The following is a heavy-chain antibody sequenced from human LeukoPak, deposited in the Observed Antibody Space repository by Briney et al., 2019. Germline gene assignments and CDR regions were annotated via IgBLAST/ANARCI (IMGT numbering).Heavy chain of an antibody. V-gene: IGHV3-11*01. CDR1: GFTFSDYF. CDR2: ITNNGRKT. D-gene: IGHD4-17*01. CDR3: ARGGVYGDPNWFDP. Sequence: GGSLRLSCAASGFTFSDYFMGWVRQAPGKGLEWVSYITNNGRKTYYADSMKGRFTISRDNSKNTLYLQMNSLRAEDTAVYYCARGGVYGDPNWFDPWGQGTLVTVSS. J-gene: IGHJ5*02.